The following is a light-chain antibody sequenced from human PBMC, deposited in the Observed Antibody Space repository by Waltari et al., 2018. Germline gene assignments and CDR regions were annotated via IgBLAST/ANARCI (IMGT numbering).Light chain of an antibody. V-gene: IGLV3-19*01. CDR3: HSRDSTSTRV. CDR1: SLRTFS. J-gene: IGLJ3*02. CDR2: GPD. Sequence: SSALHQDPAVSVALVQTVQITCQRASLRTFSASWYQQRPGQAPILVLYGPDYRPSGIPGRFSGSTSGGTASLTITGAQAEDEAVYYCHSRDSTSTRVFGGGTRLTV.